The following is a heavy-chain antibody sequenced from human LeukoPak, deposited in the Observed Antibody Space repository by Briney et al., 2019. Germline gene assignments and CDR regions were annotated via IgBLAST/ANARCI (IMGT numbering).Heavy chain of an antibody. CDR3: ARLGKGRDTVVVPAAIPPYYYYYMDV. V-gene: IGHV5-51*01. D-gene: IGHD2-2*02. Sequence: GESLKISCKGSGYSFTSYWIGWVRQMPGKGLEWMGIIYPGDSDTRYSPSFQGQATISADKSISTAYLQWSSLKASDTAMYYCARLGKGRDTVVVPAAIPPYYYYYMDVWGKGTTVTVSS. CDR2: IYPGDSDT. CDR1: GYSFTSYW. J-gene: IGHJ6*03.